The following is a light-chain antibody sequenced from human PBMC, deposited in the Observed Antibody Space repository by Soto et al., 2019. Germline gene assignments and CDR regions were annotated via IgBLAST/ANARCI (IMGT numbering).Light chain of an antibody. CDR1: QRVSSN. Sequence: EIVMTQSPATLSVSPGERATLSCRASQRVSSNLAWYQQKPGQAPRLLIYGASTRATGIPARFSGSGSVTEFTLTISRLLSEDFAVYYCQQYNNWWTFGQGTKVEIK. CDR3: QQYNNWWT. V-gene: IGKV3-15*01. J-gene: IGKJ1*01. CDR2: GAS.